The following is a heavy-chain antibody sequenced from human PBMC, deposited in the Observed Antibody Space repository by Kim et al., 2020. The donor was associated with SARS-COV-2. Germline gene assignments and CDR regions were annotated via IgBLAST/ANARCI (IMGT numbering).Heavy chain of an antibody. CDR1: GFTFADYD. J-gene: IGHJ4*02. V-gene: IGHV3-43*02. D-gene: IGHD6-19*01. Sequence: GGSLRLSCAASGFTFADYDIQWVRQAPGKGLEWVSLISCDGGAIKYADSVKGRFTISRDNSKKSVYLQMNSLRSEDTALYYCVRGQQWLIKNWGQGTQVTVSS. CDR2: ISCDGGAI. CDR3: VRGQQWLIKN.